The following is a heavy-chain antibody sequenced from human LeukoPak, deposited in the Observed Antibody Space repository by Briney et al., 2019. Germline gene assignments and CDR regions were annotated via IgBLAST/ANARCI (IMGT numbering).Heavy chain of an antibody. CDR1: GFTFSDYY. D-gene: IGHD2-15*01. J-gene: IGHJ4*02. CDR3: ARAYCSGGSCFCSDY. Sequence: GGSLRLSCAASGFTFSDYYMSWIRQAPGKGLEWVSSISSSSSYIYYADSVKGRFTISRDNAKNSLYLQMNSLRAEDTAVYYCARAYCSGGSCFCSDYWGQGTLVTVSS. CDR2: ISSSSSYI. V-gene: IGHV3-11*06.